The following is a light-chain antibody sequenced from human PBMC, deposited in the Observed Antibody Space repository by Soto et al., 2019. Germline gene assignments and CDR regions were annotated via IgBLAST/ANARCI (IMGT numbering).Light chain of an antibody. V-gene: IGKV3-20*01. Sequence: PGERATLSCRASESVASNYLAWYQHKPGQAPRLLFFGASNRATGIPDRFSGSGSGTDFTLTISRLEPEDFAVYYCHQYGSSPWTLGQGTKVDI. J-gene: IGKJ1*01. CDR2: GAS. CDR3: HQYGSSPWT. CDR1: ESVASNY.